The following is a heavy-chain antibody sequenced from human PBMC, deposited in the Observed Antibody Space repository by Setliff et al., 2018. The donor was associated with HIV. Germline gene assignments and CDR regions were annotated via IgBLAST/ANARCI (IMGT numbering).Heavy chain of an antibody. Sequence: SETLALTCAVAGGSISSDAYYWSWNRQCTEKGLEWIGYIYYSGSTYYNPSLRSRITISVDSSKNQFSLNLSSVTAADTAVYYLARGSSTVYNYYMDVWGKGTTVTVS. D-gene: IGHD1-26*01. V-gene: IGHV4-31*11. CDR1: GGSISSDAYY. J-gene: IGHJ6*03. CDR3: ARGSSTVYNYYMDV. CDR2: IYYSGST.